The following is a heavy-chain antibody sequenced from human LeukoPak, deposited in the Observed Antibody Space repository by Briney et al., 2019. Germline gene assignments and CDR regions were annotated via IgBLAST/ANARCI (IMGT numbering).Heavy chain of an antibody. CDR2: ISGSGGST. CDR3: AKEVVGDRTYYDFWSGTPEAGGMDV. V-gene: IGHV3-23*01. D-gene: IGHD3-3*01. CDR1: GFTFSSNA. Sequence: GGSLRLACAASGFTFSSNAMSWVRPAPWKGREWVSAISGSGGSTYYADSVKGRFTISRDNSKNTLYLQMNSLRAEDTAVYYCAKEVVGDRTYYDFWSGTPEAGGMDVWGQGTTVTVSS. J-gene: IGHJ6*02.